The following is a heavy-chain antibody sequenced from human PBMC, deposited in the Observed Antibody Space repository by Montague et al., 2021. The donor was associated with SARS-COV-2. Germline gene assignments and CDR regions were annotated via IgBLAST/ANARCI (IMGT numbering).Heavy chain of an antibody. CDR3: VSQEGSIY. J-gene: IGHJ4*02. V-gene: IGHV3-21*01. D-gene: IGHD2/OR15-2a*01. Sequence: SLRLSCAASGFTFSSYSVNWVRQAPGKGLEWVSSISSSSSYIYYADSVKGRFTISRDNAKNSLYLQMNSLRAEDTAVYYCVSQEGSIYWGQGTLVTVSS. CDR2: ISSSSSYI. CDR1: GFTFSSYS.